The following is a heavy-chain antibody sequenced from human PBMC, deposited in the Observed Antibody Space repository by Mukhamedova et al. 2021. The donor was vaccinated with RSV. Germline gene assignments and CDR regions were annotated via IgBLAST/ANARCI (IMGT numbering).Heavy chain of an antibody. J-gene: IGHJ4*02. D-gene: IGHD1-26*01. V-gene: IGHV3-48*03. CDR2: ITPRGDST. CDR1: GVTFSSFS. Sequence: GVTFSSFSMNWVRQAPGKGLEYISYITPRGDSTYYADSVKGRFTISRDNARNVLHLQMDSLRVDDTAVYYCARDREQDSWGQGTLV. CDR3: ARDREQDS.